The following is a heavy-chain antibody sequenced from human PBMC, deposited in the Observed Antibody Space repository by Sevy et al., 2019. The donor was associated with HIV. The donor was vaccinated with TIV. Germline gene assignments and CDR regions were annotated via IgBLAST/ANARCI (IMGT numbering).Heavy chain of an antibody. CDR3: ARDLADIVVVVAATRDDAFDI. J-gene: IGHJ3*02. V-gene: IGHV3-11*01. CDR1: GFTFSDYY. Sequence: GGSLRLSCAASGFTFSDYYMSWIRQAPGKGLEWVSYISSSGSTIYYADSVKGRFTISRDNAKNSLYLQVNSLRAEDTAVYYCARDLADIVVVVAATRDDAFDIWGQGTMVTVSS. D-gene: IGHD2-15*01. CDR2: ISSSGSTI.